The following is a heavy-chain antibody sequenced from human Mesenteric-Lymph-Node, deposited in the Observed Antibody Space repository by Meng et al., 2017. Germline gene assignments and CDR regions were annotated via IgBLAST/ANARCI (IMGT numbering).Heavy chain of an antibody. J-gene: IGHJ4*02. Sequence: GGSLRLSCAASGFTFSSYWMNWVRQTPGKGLEWVSRINPDGSTTTYADSVQGRFTISRDSSKDMLYLQMNSLRPEDTAVYYCVRDYNDGSGRLDYWGQGTLVTVSS. V-gene: IGHV3-74*01. D-gene: IGHD3-22*01. CDR3: VRDYNDGSGRLDY. CDR1: GFTFSSYW. CDR2: INPDGSTT.